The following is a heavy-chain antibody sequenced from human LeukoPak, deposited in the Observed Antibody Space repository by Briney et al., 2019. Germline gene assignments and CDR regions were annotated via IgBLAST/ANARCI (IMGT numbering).Heavy chain of an antibody. V-gene: IGHV4-38-2*02. Sequence: PSETLSLTCTVSGHSISSGYYWGWIRQPPGKGLEWIGGIYHSGSTYYNPSLKSRVTISVDTSKNQFSLKLSSVTAADTAVYYCARDLLYATMIVVVTPVAFDIWGQGTMVTVSS. CDR3: ARDLLYATMIVVVTPVAFDI. D-gene: IGHD3-22*01. J-gene: IGHJ3*02. CDR1: GHSISSGYY. CDR2: IYHSGST.